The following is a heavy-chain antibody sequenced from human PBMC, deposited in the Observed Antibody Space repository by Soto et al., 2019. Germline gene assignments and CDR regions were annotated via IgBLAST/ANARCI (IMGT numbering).Heavy chain of an antibody. CDR2: IYYSGST. CDR1: GGSISSSSYY. CDR3: ASMRLFISLAAPRNLFSL. Sequence: SETLSLTCTVSGGSISSSSYYWGWIRQPPGKGLEWIGSIYYSGSTYYNPSLKSRVTISVDTSKNQFSLKLSSVTAADTAVYYCASMRLFISLAAPRNLFSLCGRGSLVTGSS. J-gene: IGHJ4*02. D-gene: IGHD6-19*01. V-gene: IGHV4-39*01.